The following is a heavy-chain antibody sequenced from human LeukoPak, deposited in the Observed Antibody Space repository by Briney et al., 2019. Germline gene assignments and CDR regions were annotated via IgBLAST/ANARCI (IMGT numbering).Heavy chain of an antibody. V-gene: IGHV4-39*01. D-gene: IGHD2-15*01. CDR2: MNYSGST. Sequence: ASETLSLTCVVSGGSISSSSYYWGWIRQPPGKGLDWIGNMNYSGSTYSNPSLKTRVTFSVDTSRNQFSLKLTSATAADTAVYYCTRRRGGSSELDYWGQGALVTVSS. J-gene: IGHJ4*02. CDR3: TRRRGGSSELDY. CDR1: GGSISSSSYY.